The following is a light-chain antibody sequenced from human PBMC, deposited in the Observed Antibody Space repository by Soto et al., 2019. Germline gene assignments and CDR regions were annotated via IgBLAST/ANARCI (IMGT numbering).Light chain of an antibody. CDR1: SSNIGAGYD. J-gene: IGLJ2*01. CDR3: QSYDSSLSGLV. V-gene: IGLV1-40*01. Sequence: QSVLTQPTSVSGAPGKRVTISCTGSSSNIGAGYDVHWYQQLPGTAPKLLIYGNSNRHSGVPDQFSGSKSGTSAPLDITGLQAEDDADYYCQSYDSSLSGLVFGGGTKHTVL. CDR2: GNS.